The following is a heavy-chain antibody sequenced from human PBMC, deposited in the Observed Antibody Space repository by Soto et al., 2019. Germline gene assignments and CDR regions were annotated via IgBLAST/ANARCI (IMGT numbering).Heavy chain of an antibody. Sequence: QVQLVESGGGVVQPGRSLRLSCAASGFTFSSYGMHWVRQAPGKGLEWVAVISYDGSNKYYADSVKGRFTISRDNSKNTLYLQMNSLRAEDTAVYYCAKPAYTTYYYDSSGYYSGLDFDYCGQGTLVTVSS. J-gene: IGHJ4*02. D-gene: IGHD3-22*01. CDR2: ISYDGSNK. V-gene: IGHV3-30*18. CDR1: GFTFSSYG. CDR3: AKPAYTTYYYDSSGYYSGLDFDY.